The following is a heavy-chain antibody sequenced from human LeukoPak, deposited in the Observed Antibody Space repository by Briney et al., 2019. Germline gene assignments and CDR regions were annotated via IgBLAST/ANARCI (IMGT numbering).Heavy chain of an antibody. CDR1: GFTVSTNY. D-gene: IGHD2-2*01. CDR3: ARWYCTSITCYYDY. J-gene: IGHJ4*02. Sequence: GGSLRLSCAASGFTVSTNYMSWVRQAPGKGLEWVSIIYNIGTTYYTDSVKGRFTISRDNSKNTLYLQMNSLRAEDTAVYYCARWYCTSITCYYDYWGQGTLVTVSS. CDR2: IYNIGTT. V-gene: IGHV3-53*01.